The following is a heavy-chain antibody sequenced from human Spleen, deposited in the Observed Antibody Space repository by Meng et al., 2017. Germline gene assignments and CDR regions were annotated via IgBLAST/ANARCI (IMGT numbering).Heavy chain of an antibody. Sequence: GESLKISCAASGFTFSSYWMHWVRQGPGKGLVWVSCINSDGSNTNYADSVKGRFTISRDNAKNTLYLQMNSLRAEDTAMYYCARPDQMNPQTIRYDAFDLWGQGTMVTVSS. J-gene: IGHJ3*01. CDR2: INSDGSNT. CDR1: GFTFSSYW. D-gene: IGHD2-21*01. V-gene: IGHV3-74*01. CDR3: ARPDQMNPQTIRYDAFDL.